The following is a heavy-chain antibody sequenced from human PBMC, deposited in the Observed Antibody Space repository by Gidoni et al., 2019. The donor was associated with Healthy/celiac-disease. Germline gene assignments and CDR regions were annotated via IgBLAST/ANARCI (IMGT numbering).Heavy chain of an antibody. CDR1: GFTFSSYS. J-gene: IGHJ4*02. V-gene: IGHV3-21*01. D-gene: IGHD5-18*01. CDR2: ISSSSSYI. Sequence: EVQLVESGGGLVKPGGSLGLSWAASGFTFSSYSMNWVRQAPGKGLEWVSSISSSSSYIYYADSVKGRFTISRDNAKNSLYLQMNSLRAEDTAVYYCARDGRLVDTATLFDYWGQGTLVTVSS. CDR3: ARDGRLVDTATLFDY.